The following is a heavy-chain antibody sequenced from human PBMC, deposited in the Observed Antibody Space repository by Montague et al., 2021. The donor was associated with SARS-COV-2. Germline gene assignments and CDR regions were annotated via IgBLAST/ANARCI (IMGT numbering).Heavy chain of an antibody. J-gene: IGHJ6*02. D-gene: IGHD3-9*01. V-gene: IGHV3-74*01. Sequence: SLRLSCAASGFTFSSYWMHWVRQAPGKGLVWASRINSDGSSTSYADSVKGRFTISRDNAKNTLYLQMNSLRAEDTAVYYCAVDDILTGYYNEYGMDVWGQGTTVTVSS. CDR3: AVDDILTGYYNEYGMDV. CDR2: INSDGSST. CDR1: GFTFSSYW.